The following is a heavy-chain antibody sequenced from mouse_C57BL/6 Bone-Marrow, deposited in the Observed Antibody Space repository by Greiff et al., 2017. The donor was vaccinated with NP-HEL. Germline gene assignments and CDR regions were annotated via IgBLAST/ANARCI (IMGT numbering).Heavy chain of an antibody. CDR3: GRGGLSVAY. Sequence: EVKLVESGGGLVKPGGSLKLSCAASGFTFSSYAMSWVRQTPEQRLEWVATISDGGSYTYYPDNVKGRFTISRDNAKNNLYLQMGHLKSEDTARYYCGRGGLSVAYWGQGTLVTVSA. J-gene: IGHJ3*01. CDR2: ISDGGSYT. V-gene: IGHV5-4*03. D-gene: IGHD3-1*01. CDR1: GFTFSSYA.